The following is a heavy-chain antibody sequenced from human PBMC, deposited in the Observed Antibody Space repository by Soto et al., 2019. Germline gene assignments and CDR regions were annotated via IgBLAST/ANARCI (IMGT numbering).Heavy chain of an antibody. CDR1: GGSISSSSYY. CDR3: ARFPSSGSSDY. J-gene: IGHJ4*02. V-gene: IGHV4-39*01. D-gene: IGHD6-19*01. Sequence: QLQLQESGPGLVKPSETLSLTCTVSGGSISSSSYYWGWIRQPPGKGLEWIGSIYYSGSTYYNPSLKSRVTISVDTSKNQFSLKLSSVTAADTAVYYCARFPSSGSSDYWGQGTLVTVSS. CDR2: IYYSGST.